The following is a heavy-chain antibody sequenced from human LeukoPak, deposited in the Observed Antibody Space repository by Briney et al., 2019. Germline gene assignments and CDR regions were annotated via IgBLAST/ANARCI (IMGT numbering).Heavy chain of an antibody. CDR3: VRDRRYCSSTSCYREYYFDY. CDR2: TNPNSGGT. D-gene: IGHD2-2*01. V-gene: IGHV1-2*02. CDR1: GGTFSSYA. Sequence: GASVKVSCKASGGTFSSYAISWVRQAPGHGLEWMGWTNPNSGGTNYAQKFQGRVTMTRDTSISTAYMELSRLRSDDTAVYYCVRDRRYCSSTSCYREYYFDYWGQGTLITVSS. J-gene: IGHJ4*02.